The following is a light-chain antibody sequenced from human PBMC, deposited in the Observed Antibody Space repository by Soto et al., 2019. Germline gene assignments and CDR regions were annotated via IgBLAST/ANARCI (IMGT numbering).Light chain of an antibody. CDR2: ATS. CDR3: QQYNSYSLWT. Sequence: AIQMTQFPSSLSASVGDRVTITCRASQGIRSDLGWYQQRPGKAPKLLIYATSSLQSGVPSRFSGSGSGTDFTLTITSLQPDDFATYYCQQYNSYSLWTFGQGTKVDIK. J-gene: IGKJ1*01. CDR1: QGIRSD. V-gene: IGKV1-6*01.